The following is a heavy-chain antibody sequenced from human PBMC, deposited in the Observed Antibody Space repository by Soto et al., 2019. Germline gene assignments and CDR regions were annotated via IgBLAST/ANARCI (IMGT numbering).Heavy chain of an antibody. CDR3: MLGSGWKDFDY. J-gene: IGHJ4*02. Sequence: SETLSLTCTVSGGSLSGSSYYWGWIRQPPGKGLEWIGYIYYSGSTYYNPSLKSRVTISVDTSKTQLSLKLSSVTAADTAVYYCMLGSGWKDFDYWGQGTLVTVSS. D-gene: IGHD3-22*01. CDR2: IYYSGST. V-gene: IGHV4-39*01. CDR1: GGSLSGSSYY.